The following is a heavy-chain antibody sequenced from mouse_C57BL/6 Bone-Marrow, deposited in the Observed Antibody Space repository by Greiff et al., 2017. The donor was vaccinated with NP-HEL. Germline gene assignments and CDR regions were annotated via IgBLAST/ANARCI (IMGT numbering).Heavy chain of an antibody. Sequence: EVQLVESEGGLVQPGSSMKLSCTASGFTFSDYYMAWVRQVPEKGLEWVANINYDGSSTYYLDSLKSRFIISRDNAKNILYLQMSSLKSEDTATYYCASEGGLRRRTYAMDYGGQGTSVTVSA. V-gene: IGHV5-16*01. D-gene: IGHD2-4*01. CDR1: GFTFSDYY. CDR2: INYDGSST. CDR3: ASEGGLRRRTYAMDY. J-gene: IGHJ4*01.